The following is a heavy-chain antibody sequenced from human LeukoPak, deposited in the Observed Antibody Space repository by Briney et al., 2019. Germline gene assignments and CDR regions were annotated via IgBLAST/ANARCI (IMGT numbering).Heavy chain of an antibody. Sequence: PGGSLRLSCAASGFTFSTYEMIWVRQAPGKGLEWVSHIDNSVNTIHYADSVKGRFTISRDNAKNSLYLQMTSLRDEDMAVYYCARPGDPTYYLDYWGQGTLVTISS. CDR2: IDNSVNTI. CDR1: GFTFSTYE. CDR3: ARPGDPTYYLDY. J-gene: IGHJ4*02. D-gene: IGHD2-21*01. V-gene: IGHV3-48*03.